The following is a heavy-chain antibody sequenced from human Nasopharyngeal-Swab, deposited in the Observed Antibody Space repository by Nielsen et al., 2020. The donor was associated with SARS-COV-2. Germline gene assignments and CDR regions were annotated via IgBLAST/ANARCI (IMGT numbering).Heavy chain of an antibody. J-gene: IGHJ4*02. CDR3: AREMPPGRELDY. D-gene: IGHD1-1*01. Sequence: GGSLRLSCAASGFTFSSYSMNWVRQAPGKGLEWVSSISSSSSYIYYADSVKGRFTISRDSAKNSLYLQMNSLRAEDTAVYYCAREMPPGRELDYWGQGTLVTVSS. CDR2: ISSSSSYI. CDR1: GFTFSSYS. V-gene: IGHV3-21*01.